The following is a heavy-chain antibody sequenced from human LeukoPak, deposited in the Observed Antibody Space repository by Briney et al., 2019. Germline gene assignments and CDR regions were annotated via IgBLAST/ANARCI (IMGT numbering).Heavy chain of an antibody. J-gene: IGHJ6*03. CDR2: IYTSGST. V-gene: IGHV4-4*07. Sequence: SETLSLTCTVSGGSISSYYWSWIRQPAGKGLEWIGRIYTSGSTNYNPSLKSRVTISVDTSKNQFSLKLSSVTAADTAVYYCASGKVVVAATSDYYYYYMDVWGKGTTVTISS. CDR1: GGSISSYY. D-gene: IGHD2-15*01. CDR3: ASGKVVVAATSDYYYYYMDV.